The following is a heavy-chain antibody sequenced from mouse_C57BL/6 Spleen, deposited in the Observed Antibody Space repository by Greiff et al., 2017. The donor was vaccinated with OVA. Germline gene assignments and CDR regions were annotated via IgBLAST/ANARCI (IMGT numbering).Heavy chain of an antibody. J-gene: IGHJ3*01. D-gene: IGHD2-4*01. CDR3: ARGYYDYLAWFAY. CDR2: IYPGDGDT. CDR1: GYAFSSSW. Sequence: VKLQESGPELVKPGASVKISCKASGYAFSSSWMNWVQQRPGKGLEWIGRIYPGDGDTNYNGKFKGKATLTADKSSSTAYMQLSSLTSEDSAVYFCARGYYDYLAWFAYWGQGTLVTVSA. V-gene: IGHV1-82*01.